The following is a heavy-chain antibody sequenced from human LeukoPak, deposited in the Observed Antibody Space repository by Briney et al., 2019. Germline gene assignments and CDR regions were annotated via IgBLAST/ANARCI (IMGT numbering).Heavy chain of an antibody. D-gene: IGHD6-19*01. V-gene: IGHV1-2*02. CDR3: ARGPPTAVAGTASFDY. J-gene: IGHJ4*02. Sequence: GASVKVSCKASGYTFTSYGISWVRQAPGQGLEWMGWINPNSGGTNYAQKFQGRVTMTRDTSISTAYMELSRLRSDDTAVYYCARGPPTAVAGTASFDYWGQGTLVTVSS. CDR1: GYTFTSYG. CDR2: INPNSGGT.